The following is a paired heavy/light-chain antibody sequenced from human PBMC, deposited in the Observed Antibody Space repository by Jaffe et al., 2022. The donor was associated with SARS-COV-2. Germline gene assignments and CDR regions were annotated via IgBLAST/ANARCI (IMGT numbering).Heavy chain of an antibody. CDR1: GFTFSSYA. CDR2: VSDSGVTT. CDR3: TRAGWVY. J-gene: IGHJ4*02. D-gene: IGHD3-16*01. V-gene: IGHV3-23*01. Sequence: EIQLLESGGGLVQPGGSLRLSCAASGFTFSSYAMTWVRQAPGKGLEWVSTVSDSGVTTYYADSVKGRFTISRDNSKNTLYLQMNSLRAEDTAVYYCTRAGWVYWGQGTLVTVSS.
Light chain of an antibody. Sequence: DIQMTQSPSSLSASVGDRITITCRASQGISNDLAWFQQKPGKAPKSLIFEASNLQSGVPSRFSGSGSGTDFTLTISSLQPEDFATYYCQQYNNYPRTFGQGTRVQIK. CDR3: QQYNNYPRT. CDR1: QGISND. CDR2: EAS. V-gene: IGKV1-16*01. J-gene: IGKJ1*01.